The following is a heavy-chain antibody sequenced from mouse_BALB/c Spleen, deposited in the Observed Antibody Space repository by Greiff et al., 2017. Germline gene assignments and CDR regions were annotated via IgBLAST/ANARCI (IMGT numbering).Heavy chain of an antibody. D-gene: IGHD2-4*01. Sequence: DVHLVESGGDLVKPGGSLKLSCAASGFTFSSYGMSWVRQTPDKRLEWVATISSGGSYTYYPDSVKGRFTISRDNAKNTLYLQMSSLKSEDTAMYYCTMITTSRYFDVWGAGTTVTVSS. J-gene: IGHJ1*01. CDR1: GFTFSSYG. CDR2: ISSGGSYT. CDR3: TMITTSRYFDV. V-gene: IGHV5-6*01.